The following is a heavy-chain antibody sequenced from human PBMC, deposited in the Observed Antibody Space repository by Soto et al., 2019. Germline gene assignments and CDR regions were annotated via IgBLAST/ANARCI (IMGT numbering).Heavy chain of an antibody. J-gene: IGHJ5*02. CDR1: GFTFSNAW. CDR3: TTHLNYYDSSGYYYLNWFDP. V-gene: IGHV3-15*07. Sequence: EVQLVESGGGLVKPGGSLRLSCAASGFTFSNAWMNWVRQAPGKGLEWVGRIKSKTDGGTTDYAAPVKGRFTISRDDSKKTLYLPIHSLTTEDTTVYYCTTHLNYYDSSGYYYLNWFDPWGQGTLVTVSS. CDR2: IKSKTDGGTT. D-gene: IGHD3-22*01.